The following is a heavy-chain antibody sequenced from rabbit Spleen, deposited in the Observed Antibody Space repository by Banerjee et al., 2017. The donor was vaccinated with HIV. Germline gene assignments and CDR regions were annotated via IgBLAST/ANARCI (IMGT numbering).Heavy chain of an antibody. D-gene: IGHD8-1*01. Sequence: QSLEESGGGLVKPGASLTLTCTASGFSFSDRDVMCWVRQAPGKGLEWIGCINTATGKAVYANWAKGRFTISSTSSTTVPLQMTSLTAADTATYFCARDTGSSFSSYGMDLWGPGTLVTV. V-gene: IGHV1S40*01. J-gene: IGHJ6*01. CDR2: INTATGKA. CDR3: ARDTGSSFSSYGMDL. CDR1: GFSFSDRDV.